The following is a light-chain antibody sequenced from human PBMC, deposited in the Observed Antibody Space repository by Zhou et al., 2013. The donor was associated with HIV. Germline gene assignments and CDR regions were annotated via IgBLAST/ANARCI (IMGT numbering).Light chain of an antibody. Sequence: DIQMTQSPSSLSASVGDSVSITCRASQSITTYLNWYQQKPGKAPKLLIYSASSLQTGVPSRFSGSGSGTDFTLTISSLQPEDFATYYCQQYHSYPLTFGGGTKVEI. CDR1: QSITTY. J-gene: IGKJ4*01. V-gene: IGKV1-39*01. CDR3: QQYHSYPLT. CDR2: SAS.